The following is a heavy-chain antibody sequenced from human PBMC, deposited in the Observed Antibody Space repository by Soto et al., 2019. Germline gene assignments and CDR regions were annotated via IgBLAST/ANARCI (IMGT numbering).Heavy chain of an antibody. J-gene: IGHJ4*02. CDR3: AKEYGRLDY. V-gene: IGHV3-48*03. CDR1: GFTFSSYE. D-gene: IGHD4-17*01. CDR2: ISGSSSTI. Sequence: GGSLRLSCAASGFTFSSYEMNWVRQAPGKGLEWVSYISGSSSTIYYADSVRGRFTVSRDNAKNSLYLQMNSLRAEDTAVYYCAKEYGRLDYWGQGTLVTVSS.